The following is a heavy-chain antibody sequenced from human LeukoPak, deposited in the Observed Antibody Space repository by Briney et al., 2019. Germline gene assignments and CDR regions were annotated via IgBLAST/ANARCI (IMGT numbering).Heavy chain of an antibody. J-gene: IGHJ5*02. Sequence: SETLSLTCTVSGGSISSSSYYWGWIRQPPGKGLEWIGSIYHSGSTYYNPSLKSRVTISVDTSKNQFSLKLSSVTAADTAVYYCARLDIVVVPAFDPWGQGTLVTVSS. D-gene: IGHD2-2*01. CDR1: GGSISSSSYY. CDR3: ARLDIVVVPAFDP. V-gene: IGHV4-39*01. CDR2: IYHSGST.